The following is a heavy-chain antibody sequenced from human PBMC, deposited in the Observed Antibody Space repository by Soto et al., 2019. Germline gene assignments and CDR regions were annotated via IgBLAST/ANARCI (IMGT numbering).Heavy chain of an antibody. J-gene: IGHJ2*01. CDR3: ARETYHNDGSAFRYFDL. Sequence: QVHLQESGPGLVKPSGTLSLTCDVSGGSVSSRYWWSWVRQSPGEGLEWIGEVFHSGSTNYNPSLKSRVTISIDKSKSQFSLKLTSVTAADTAVYYCARETYHNDGSAFRYFDLWGRGTLVTVSS. CDR2: VFHSGST. D-gene: IGHD3-22*01. CDR1: GGSVSSRYW. V-gene: IGHV4-4*02.